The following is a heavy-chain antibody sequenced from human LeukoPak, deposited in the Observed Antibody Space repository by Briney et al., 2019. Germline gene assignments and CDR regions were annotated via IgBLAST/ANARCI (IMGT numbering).Heavy chain of an antibody. Sequence: GSLRLSCEASEFTFSSYSMNWVRQAPGKGLEWVSYISSSSSTIYYAESVKGRFTISRDNAKNSLYLQMDSLRVEDTAVYYCARSRGNSGSYPLDYWGQGTLVTVSS. D-gene: IGHD1-26*01. CDR3: ARSRGNSGSYPLDY. CDR1: EFTFSSYS. V-gene: IGHV3-48*01. CDR2: ISSSSSTI. J-gene: IGHJ4*02.